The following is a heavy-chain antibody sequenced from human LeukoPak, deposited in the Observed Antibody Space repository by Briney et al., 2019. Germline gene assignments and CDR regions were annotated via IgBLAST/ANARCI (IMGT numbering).Heavy chain of an antibody. CDR3: ARGRLPPSTTYYIGYYYMDV. V-gene: IGHV4-34*01. CDR1: GESFSDYY. CDR2: INHSGST. D-gene: IGHD3-10*01. Sequence: PSETLSLTCAVYGESFSDYYWTWIRQPPGGGLEWVGQINHSGSTVYSPALKNRVTISVETPKNQFSLDLSSVTAADTAVYYCARGRLPPSTTYYIGYYYMDVGGKGTTVTVSS. J-gene: IGHJ6*03.